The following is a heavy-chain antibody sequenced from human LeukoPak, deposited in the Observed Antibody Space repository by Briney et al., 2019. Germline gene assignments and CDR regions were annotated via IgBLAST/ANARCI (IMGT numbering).Heavy chain of an antibody. Sequence: KRGESLKISCRGSGYSFTTYWIGWVRQMPGKGLEWMGIIYPGDSDTRYSPSFQGQVTMSADKSINTAYLQWSSLKASDTTMYYCARPLRLGSSSDAFDIWGQGTMVTVSS. CDR2: IYPGDSDT. V-gene: IGHV5-51*01. CDR3: ARPLRLGSSSDAFDI. D-gene: IGHD3-10*01. J-gene: IGHJ3*02. CDR1: GYSFTTYW.